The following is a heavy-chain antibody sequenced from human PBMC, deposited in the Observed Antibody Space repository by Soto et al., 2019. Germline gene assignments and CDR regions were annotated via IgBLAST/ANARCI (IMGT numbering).Heavy chain of an antibody. V-gene: IGHV1-18*01. J-gene: IGHJ4*02. Sequence: QVHLVQSGAEVKKPGASVKVSCKASGYTFTSYGITWVRQAPGQGLEWMGWISAHNGNTDYAQKLQGRVIVTRDTATSTAYRELRSLISDDKAVYYCARGRYGDYWGQGALFTVSS. CDR2: ISAHNGNT. CDR1: GYTFTSYG. CDR3: ARGRYGDY. D-gene: IGHD1-1*01.